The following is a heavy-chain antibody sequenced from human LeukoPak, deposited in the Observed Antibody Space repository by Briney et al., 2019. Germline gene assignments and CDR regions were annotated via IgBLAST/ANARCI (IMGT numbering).Heavy chain of an antibody. D-gene: IGHD3-22*01. CDR1: GFTFASYG. CDR2: ITTNGGRT. V-gene: IGHV3-23*01. Sequence: PGGSLRLSCAASGFTFASYGMSWVRRAPGKGLEWVSFITTNGGRTSYADSVEGRFTTSRDNPRNTLYMQMNSLRDEDTAVYYCAIMHGYYDGTGYWVQWGQGTLVTVSS. CDR3: AIMHGYYDGTGYWVQ. J-gene: IGHJ1*01.